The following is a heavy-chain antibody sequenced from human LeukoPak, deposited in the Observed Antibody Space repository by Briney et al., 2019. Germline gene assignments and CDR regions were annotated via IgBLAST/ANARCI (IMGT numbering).Heavy chain of an antibody. V-gene: IGHV1-69*05. D-gene: IGHD2-2*02. CDR2: IIPIFGTA. J-gene: IGHJ4*02. Sequence: SVKVSCKASGGTFSSYAISWVRQAPGQGLEWMRGIIPIFGTANYAQKFQGRVTITTDESTSTAYMELSSLRSEDTAVYYCAIGYCSSTSCYTGYFPFDYWGQGTLVTVSS. CDR3: AIGYCSSTSCYTGYFPFDY. CDR1: GGTFSSYA.